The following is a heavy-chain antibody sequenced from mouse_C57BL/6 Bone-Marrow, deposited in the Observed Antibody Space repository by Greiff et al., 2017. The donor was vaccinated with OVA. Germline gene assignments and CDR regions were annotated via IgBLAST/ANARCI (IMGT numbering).Heavy chain of an antibody. CDR2: INPGSGGT. CDR1: GYAFTNYL. D-gene: IGHD2-5*01. V-gene: IGHV1-54*01. CDR3: ARTFYYSNYVYWYFDV. J-gene: IGHJ1*03. Sequence: QVQLQQSGAELVRPGTSVKVSCKASGYAFTNYLIEWVKQRTGQGLEWIGVINPGSGGTNYNEKFKGKATLTADKSSSTAYMQLSSLTSEDSAVYFCARTFYYSNYVYWYFDVWGTGTTVTVSS.